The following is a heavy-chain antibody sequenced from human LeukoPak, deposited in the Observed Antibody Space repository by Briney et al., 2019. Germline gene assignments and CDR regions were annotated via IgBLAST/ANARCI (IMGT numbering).Heavy chain of an antibody. V-gene: IGHV3-7*01. D-gene: IGHD2-15*01. CDR1: GFTFSSYW. CDR2: IKQDGSER. J-gene: IGHJ3*02. CDR3: ARESQYCSGGSCYSGAFDI. Sequence: GGSLRLSCAASGFTFSSYWMSWVRQAPGKGLEWVANIKQDGSERYYVDSVKGRFTISRDNAKNSLYLQMNSLRDEDTAVYYCARESQYCSGGSCYSGAFDIWGQGTMVTVSS.